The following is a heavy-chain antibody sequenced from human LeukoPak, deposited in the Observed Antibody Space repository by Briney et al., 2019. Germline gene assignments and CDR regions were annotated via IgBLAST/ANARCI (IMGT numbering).Heavy chain of an antibody. CDR3: ARGDYCSGGSCLIWFDP. J-gene: IGHJ5*02. CDR1: GASISSSNYY. Sequence: SSETLSLTCAVSGASISSSNYYWGWVRQSPGKGLEWIGNIYSSGNTYYNPSLKSRVTISVDTSKNQFSLKLSSVTAADTAVYYCARGDYCSGGSCLIWFDPWGQGTLVTVSS. D-gene: IGHD2-15*01. V-gene: IGHV4-39*07. CDR2: IYSSGNT.